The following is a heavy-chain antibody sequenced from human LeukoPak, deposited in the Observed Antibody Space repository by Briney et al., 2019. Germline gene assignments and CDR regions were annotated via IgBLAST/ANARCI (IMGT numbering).Heavy chain of an antibody. CDR1: GYTFTSYD. J-gene: IGHJ3*02. CDR2: MNPNSGNT. D-gene: IGHD7-27*01. CDR3: ATPLTADDAFDI. Sequence: ASVKVSCKASGYTFTSYDVNWVRQATGQGLEWMGWMNPNSGNTGYAQKFQGRVTMTRNTSISTAYMELSSLRSEDTAVYYCATPLTADDAFDIWGQGTMVTVSS. V-gene: IGHV1-8*01.